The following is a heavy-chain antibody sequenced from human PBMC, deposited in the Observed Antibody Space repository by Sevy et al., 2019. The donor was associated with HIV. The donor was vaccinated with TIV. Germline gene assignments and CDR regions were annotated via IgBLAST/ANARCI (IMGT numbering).Heavy chain of an antibody. CDR2: IKQDGSEK. D-gene: IGHD3-22*01. CDR1: GFTFSRYW. Sequence: GGSLRLSCAASGFTFSRYWMSWVRQAPGKGLERVANIKQDGSEKYYVDSVKGRFTISRDNAKNSLYLQMNSLRAEDTAVYYCARLKDDSSGYTFGYWGQGTLVTVSS. J-gene: IGHJ4*02. CDR3: ARLKDDSSGYTFGY. V-gene: IGHV3-7*03.